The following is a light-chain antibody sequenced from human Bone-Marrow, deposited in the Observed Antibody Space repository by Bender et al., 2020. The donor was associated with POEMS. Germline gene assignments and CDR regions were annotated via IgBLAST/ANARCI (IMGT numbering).Light chain of an antibody. CDR2: DDS. J-gene: IGLJ3*02. Sequence: SYVLIQPPSVSEAPGKTATITCGGNNIGDKNVHWYQQKPGQAPLLVVFDDSDRPLGIPERLSGSNSGNTATLTISRVEAGDEADYYCQVWDSTSARWVFCGGTKLTVL. CDR1: NIGDKN. V-gene: IGLV3-21*03. CDR3: QVWDSTSARWV.